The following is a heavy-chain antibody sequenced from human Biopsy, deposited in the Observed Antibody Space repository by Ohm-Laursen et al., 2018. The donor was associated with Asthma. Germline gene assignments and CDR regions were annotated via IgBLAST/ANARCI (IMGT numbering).Heavy chain of an antibody. V-gene: IGHV1-69*13. J-gene: IGHJ6*02. CDR2: IIPIFDTP. CDR3: VTSGGDYGYFGLDV. Sequence: GASVKVSCNASGGTFSRYAISWVRQAPGQGLEWMGGIIPIFDTPNYAQKFQGRVTITADESTTTAYMELSSLRSEDTAVYYCVTSGGDYGYFGLDVWGQGTTVTVSS. CDR1: GGTFSRYA. D-gene: IGHD4-17*01.